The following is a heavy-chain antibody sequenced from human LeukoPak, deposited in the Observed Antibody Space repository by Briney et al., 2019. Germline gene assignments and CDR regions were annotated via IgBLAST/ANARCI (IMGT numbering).Heavy chain of an antibody. Sequence: SVKVSCKASGGTFSSYAISWVRQAPGQGLEWMGRIIPILDIANYAQKFQGRVTITADKSTSTAYMELSSLTSEDTAVYYCARAAPYDSSAYLDYWGQGTLVTVSS. J-gene: IGHJ4*02. D-gene: IGHD3-22*01. CDR1: GGTFSSYA. V-gene: IGHV1-69*04. CDR3: ARAAPYDSSAYLDY. CDR2: IIPILDIA.